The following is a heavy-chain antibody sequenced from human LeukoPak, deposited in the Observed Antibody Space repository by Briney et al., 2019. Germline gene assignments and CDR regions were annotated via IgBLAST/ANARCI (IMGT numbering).Heavy chain of an antibody. CDR1: GGSFSGYF. CDR2: VNHSGRT. D-gene: IGHD5-18*01. J-gene: IGHJ4*02. CDR3: ARQTWIQLWFLDY. Sequence: SETLSLTCAVYGGSFSGYFWSWIRQPPGKGLEWIGEVNHSGRTNYNPSLKSRATISIDTSKNQFSLKLSSMTAADTAVYYCARQTWIQLWFLDYWGQGTLVTVSS. V-gene: IGHV4-34*01.